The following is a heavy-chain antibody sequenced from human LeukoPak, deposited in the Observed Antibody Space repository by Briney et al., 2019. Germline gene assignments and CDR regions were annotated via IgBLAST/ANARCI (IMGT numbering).Heavy chain of an antibody. V-gene: IGHV1-24*01. CDR2: SDPEDGER. J-gene: IGHJ4*02. Sequence: ASVKVSCKVSGYTLSELSMHWVRQGPGKGLEWMGGSDPEDGERIYAQKFQGRVTMTEDTSTDTAYMELNSLRSEDTAMYYCAREGPGSGCFFDYWGQGTLVTVSS. CDR3: AREGPGSGCFFDY. CDR1: GYTLSELS. D-gene: IGHD6-19*01.